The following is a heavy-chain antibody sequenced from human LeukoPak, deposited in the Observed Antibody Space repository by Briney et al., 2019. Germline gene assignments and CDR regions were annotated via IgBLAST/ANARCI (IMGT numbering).Heavy chain of an antibody. J-gene: IGHJ3*02. CDR2: ISSSGSTI. CDR3: ARPLSSSDAFDI. Sequence: PGGSLRLSCAASGFTFSDYYMSWIRQAPGQGLEWVSYISSSGSTIYYADSVKGRFTISRDNAKNSLYLQMNSLRAEDTAVYYCARPLSSSDAFDIWGQGTMVTVSS. D-gene: IGHD6-6*01. CDR1: GFTFSDYY. V-gene: IGHV3-11*04.